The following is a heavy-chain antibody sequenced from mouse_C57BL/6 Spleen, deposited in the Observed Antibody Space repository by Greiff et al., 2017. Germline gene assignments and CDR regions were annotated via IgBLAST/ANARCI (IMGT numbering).Heavy chain of an antibody. D-gene: IGHD3-2*02. V-gene: IGHV1-64*01. J-gene: IGHJ3*01. CDR2: IHPNSGST. Sequence: QVQLQQPGAELVKPGASVKLSCKASGYTFTSYWMHWVKQRPGQGLEWIGMIHPNSGSTNYNEQFKSKATLTVDKSSSTAYMQLSSLTSEASAVYYCANPTAQARGFAYWGQGTLVTVSA. CDR1: GYTFTSYW. CDR3: ANPTAQARGFAY.